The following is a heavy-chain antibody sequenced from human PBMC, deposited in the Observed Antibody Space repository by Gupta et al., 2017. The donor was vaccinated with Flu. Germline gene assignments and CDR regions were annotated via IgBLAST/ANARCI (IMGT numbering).Heavy chain of an antibody. D-gene: IGHD6-19*01. V-gene: IGHV3-7*01. CDR3: AVLEVADVFDY. Sequence: EVQLVESGGGLVQPGGSRRLSCAASGFTFSSYWLSWVRQAQGKGRDWVANIKQDGSEKYYVDAVKGRFTISRDNAKNSLYLQMNSLRAEDTAVYYCAVLEVADVFDYWGQGTLVTVSS. J-gene: IGHJ4*02. CDR2: IKQDGSEK. CDR1: GFTFSSYW.